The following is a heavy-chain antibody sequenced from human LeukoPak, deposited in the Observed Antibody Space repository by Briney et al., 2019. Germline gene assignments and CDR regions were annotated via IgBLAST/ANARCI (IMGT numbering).Heavy chain of an antibody. CDR3: ARDRLGGIQLWSDTFDI. CDR2: IYYSGST. J-gene: IGHJ3*02. D-gene: IGHD5-18*01. V-gene: IGHV4-30-4*01. CDR1: GGSISSGDYY. Sequence: SETLSLTCTVSGGSISSGDYYWSWIRQPPGKGLEWIGCIYYSGSTYYNPSLKSRVTISMDTSKNQFSLKLRSVTAADAAVYYCARDRLGGIQLWSDTFDIWGQGTMVTVSS.